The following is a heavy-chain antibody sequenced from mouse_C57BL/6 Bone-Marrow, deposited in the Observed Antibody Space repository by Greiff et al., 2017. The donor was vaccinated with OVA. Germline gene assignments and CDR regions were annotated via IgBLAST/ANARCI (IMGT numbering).Heavy chain of an antibody. CDR1: GYTFTDYN. J-gene: IGHJ2*01. CDR2: INPNNGGT. D-gene: IGHD1-1*01. Sequence: EVKVVESGPELVKPGASVKMFCKASGYTFTDYNMHWVKQSHGKSLEWIGYINPNNGGTSYNQKFKGKATLTVNKSSSTAYMELRSLTSEDSAVYYCARSLLPRGYWGQGTTLTVSS. V-gene: IGHV1-22*01. CDR3: ARSLLPRGY.